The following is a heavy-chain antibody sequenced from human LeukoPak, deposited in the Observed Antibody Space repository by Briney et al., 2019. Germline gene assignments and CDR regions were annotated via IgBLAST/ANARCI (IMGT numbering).Heavy chain of an antibody. Sequence: PSETLSLTCNVSGGSINSYYWSWIRQSPGKGLEWIGYIHYSGSTNYSPSLKSRVTISRDMSKNQFSLNLNSATAADTAVYYCARDRSGGYRGVFDIWGQGTTVTVSS. D-gene: IGHD3-22*01. CDR2: IHYSGST. CDR1: GGSINSYY. CDR3: ARDRSGGYRGVFDI. J-gene: IGHJ3*02. V-gene: IGHV4-59*01.